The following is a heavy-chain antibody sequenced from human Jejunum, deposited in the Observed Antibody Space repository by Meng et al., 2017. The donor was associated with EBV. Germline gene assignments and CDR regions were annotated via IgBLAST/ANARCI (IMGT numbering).Heavy chain of an antibody. Sequence: ELQRAVSGVGLVPPGGSLRLSCLRSGYTFSNFWMHWVLQTPGKGLVWVSRINEDGTHTDYADSVKGRFTISRDNAKNTLTLQMNSLRVEDTAVYYCSRDLRGPFDYWGQGALVTVSS. CDR3: SRDLRGPFDY. D-gene: IGHD3-16*01. CDR2: INEDGTHT. V-gene: IGHV3-74*01. CDR1: GYTFSNFW. J-gene: IGHJ4*02.